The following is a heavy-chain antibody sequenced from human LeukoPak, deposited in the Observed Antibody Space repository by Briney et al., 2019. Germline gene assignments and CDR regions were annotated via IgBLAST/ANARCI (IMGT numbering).Heavy chain of an antibody. V-gene: IGHV3-23*01. CDR1: GFTFSSYA. J-gene: IGHJ6*03. D-gene: IGHD6-25*01. Sequence: GGSLRLSCAASGFTFSSYAMNWVRQAPGKGLEWVSAISGSGGGTHYADSVKGRFTVSRDTSKNTLYLQMNSLRAEDTAVYYCARKGIGSSRYQNMDVWGKGTTVTVSS. CDR3: ARKGIGSSRYQNMDV. CDR2: ISGSGGGT.